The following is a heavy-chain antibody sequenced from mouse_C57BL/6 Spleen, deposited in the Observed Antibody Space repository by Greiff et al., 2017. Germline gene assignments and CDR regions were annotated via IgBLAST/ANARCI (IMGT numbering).Heavy chain of an antibody. D-gene: IGHD1-2*01. CDR1: GYTFTDYE. J-gene: IGHJ3*01. V-gene: IGHV1-15*01. CDR3: TRRATAGFAY. Sequence: VKLMESGAELVRPGASVTLSCKASGYTFTDYEMHWVKQTPVHGLEWIGAIDPETGGTAYNQKFKGKAILTADKSSSTAYMELRSLTSEDSAVYYCTRRATAGFAYWGQGTLVTVSA. CDR2: IDPETGGT.